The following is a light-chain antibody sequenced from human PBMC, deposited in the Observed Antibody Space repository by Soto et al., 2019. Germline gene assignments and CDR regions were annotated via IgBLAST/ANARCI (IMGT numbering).Light chain of an antibody. CDR2: EVT. CDR3: NSYTTLSNRV. Sequence: SALTQPASVPGSPGQSITISCTGTSSDVGGYNYVSWYQQHPGKAPKLMIYEVTNRPSGVSNRFSGSKSGNTASLTISGLQAEDEANYYCNSYTTLSNRVFGTGTKVTVL. V-gene: IGLV2-14*01. J-gene: IGLJ1*01. CDR1: SSDVGGYNY.